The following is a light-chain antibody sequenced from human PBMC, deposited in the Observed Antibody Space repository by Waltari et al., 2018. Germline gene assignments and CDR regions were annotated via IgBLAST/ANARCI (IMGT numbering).Light chain of an antibody. J-gene: IGLJ2*01. Sequence: QSALTQPASVSGSPGQSITISCTGTSSDVGAYIYVLWYQQHPAKAPKLMIFEVSNRPSGVSNRFSGSKSGNTASLTSSGLQAEDEADYYCSSYTGSSTVVFGGGTKVTVL. CDR1: SSDVGAYIY. CDR2: EVS. V-gene: IGLV2-14*01. CDR3: SSYTGSSTVV.